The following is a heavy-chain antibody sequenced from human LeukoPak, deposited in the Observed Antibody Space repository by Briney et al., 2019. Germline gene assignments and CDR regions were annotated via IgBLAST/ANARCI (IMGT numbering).Heavy chain of an antibody. Sequence: GGSLRLSCAASGFTFSSYSMNWVRQAPGKGLEWVSAISGSGGSTYYADSVKGRFTISRDNSKNTVYLQMNSLRAEDTAVYYCASADSGSYSRLFDYWGQGTLVTVSS. D-gene: IGHD1-26*01. J-gene: IGHJ4*02. V-gene: IGHV3-23*01. CDR3: ASADSGSYSRLFDY. CDR1: GFTFSSYS. CDR2: ISGSGGST.